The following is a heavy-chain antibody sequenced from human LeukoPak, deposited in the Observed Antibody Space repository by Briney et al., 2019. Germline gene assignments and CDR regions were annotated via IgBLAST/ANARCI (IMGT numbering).Heavy chain of an antibody. Sequence: GSSVKVSCKASGGTFSSYAISWVRQAPGQGLEWMERIIPILGIANYAQKFQGRVTITADKSTSTAYMELSSLRSEDTAVYYCARDPISYSSGWYGEDDYWGQGTLVTVSS. D-gene: IGHD6-19*01. CDR2: IIPILGIA. V-gene: IGHV1-69*04. J-gene: IGHJ4*02. CDR1: GGTFSSYA. CDR3: ARDPISYSSGWYGEDDY.